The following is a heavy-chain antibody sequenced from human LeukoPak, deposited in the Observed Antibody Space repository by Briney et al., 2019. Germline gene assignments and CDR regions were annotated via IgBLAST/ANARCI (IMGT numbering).Heavy chain of an antibody. V-gene: IGHV3-21*01. J-gene: IGHJ3*02. CDR3: ARDSVNYYGSGSYGAFDI. D-gene: IGHD3-10*01. Sequence: PGGSLRLSCAASGSTFSSYSMNWVRQAPGKGLEWVSSISSSSSYIYYADSVKGRFTISRDNAKNSLYLQMNSLRAEDTAVYYCARDSVNYYGSGSYGAFDIWGQGTMVTVSS. CDR1: GSTFSSYS. CDR2: ISSSSSYI.